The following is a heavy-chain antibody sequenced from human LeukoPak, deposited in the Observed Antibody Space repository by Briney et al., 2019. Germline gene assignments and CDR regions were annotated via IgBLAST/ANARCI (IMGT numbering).Heavy chain of an antibody. D-gene: IGHD6-13*01. Sequence: SETLSLTCTVSGGPISSYYWSWIRQPAGKGLEWIGRIYTSGSTNYNPSLKSRVTMSVDTSKNQFSLKLSSVTAADTAVYYCARMKVDVAAAGSYWYFDLWGRGTLVTVSS. J-gene: IGHJ2*01. CDR2: IYTSGST. CDR3: ARMKVDVAAAGSYWYFDL. V-gene: IGHV4-4*07. CDR1: GGPISSYY.